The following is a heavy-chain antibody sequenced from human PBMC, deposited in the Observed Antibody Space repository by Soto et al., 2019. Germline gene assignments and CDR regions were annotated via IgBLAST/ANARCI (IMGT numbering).Heavy chain of an antibody. Sequence: ASVKVSCKASGYTFTSYGISWVRQAPGQGLEWMGWISAYNGNTNYAQKLQGRVTMTTDTSTSTAYMELRSLRSDDTAVYYCARDQRDPKAVAGRGAWFDPWGQGTLVTVSS. CDR2: ISAYNGNT. J-gene: IGHJ5*02. D-gene: IGHD6-19*01. CDR1: GYTFTSYG. CDR3: ARDQRDPKAVAGRGAWFDP. V-gene: IGHV1-18*01.